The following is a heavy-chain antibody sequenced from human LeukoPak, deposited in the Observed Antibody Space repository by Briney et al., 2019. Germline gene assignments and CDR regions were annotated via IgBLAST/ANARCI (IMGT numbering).Heavy chain of an antibody. CDR1: GFIVSENY. CDR2: VYSGGLT. J-gene: IGHJ6*02. D-gene: IGHD3/OR15-3a*01. CDR3: VRDRWPGLGDF. Sequence: GSLRLSCAASGFIVSENYMSWVRQAPGKGLEWVSTVYSGGLTFYADPVKGRFTISRDNSKNTLYLQMSILRAEDTAVYYCVRDRWPGLGDFWGQGTTVTVSS. V-gene: IGHV3-66*01.